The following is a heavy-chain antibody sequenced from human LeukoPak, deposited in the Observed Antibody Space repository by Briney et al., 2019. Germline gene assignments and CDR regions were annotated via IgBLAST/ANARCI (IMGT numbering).Heavy chain of an antibody. V-gene: IGHV1-46*01. CDR3: ATLAYCGGDCYPDY. D-gene: IGHD2-21*02. J-gene: IGHJ4*02. Sequence: ASVKVSCKASGYTFTSYYMHWVRQAPGQGLEWMGIINPSGGSTSYAQKFQGRVTMTRDMSTSKVYMELSSVRSEDTDVYYCATLAYCGGDCYPDYWGQGTLVTVSS. CDR1: GYTFTSYY. CDR2: INPSGGST.